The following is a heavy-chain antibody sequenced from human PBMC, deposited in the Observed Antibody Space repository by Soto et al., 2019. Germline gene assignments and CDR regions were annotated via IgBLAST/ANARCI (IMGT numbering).Heavy chain of an antibody. J-gene: IGHJ3*02. Sequence: EVQLVESGGGWIQPGGSLRLSCAASGFTVTTNHMTWVRQAPGKGLEWVSVTYSGGSTYYADSVKGRFTISRDNSKNTLCLQMNSLRVEDTAVYYCARVTTVGAFDIWGQGTMVTVSS. D-gene: IGHD4-17*01. CDR3: ARVTTVGAFDI. CDR2: TYSGGST. V-gene: IGHV3-53*01. CDR1: GFTVTTNH.